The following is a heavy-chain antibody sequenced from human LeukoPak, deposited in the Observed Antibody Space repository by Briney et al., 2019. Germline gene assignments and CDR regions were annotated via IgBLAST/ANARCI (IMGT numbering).Heavy chain of an antibody. D-gene: IGHD6-6*01. CDR1: GITFNNNA. V-gene: IGHV3-23*01. J-gene: IGHJ5*02. Sequence: GGSLRLSCAASGITFNNNAMSWARQAPGKGLEWVSSISGSGVTTYYVGSVKGRFTVSRDNSKSTLYLQMNSLRAEDTAVYYCAKDEGGYSSSSNTQEYNWFDPWGQGTLVTVSS. CDR3: AKDEGGYSSSSNTQEYNWFDP. CDR2: ISGSGVTT.